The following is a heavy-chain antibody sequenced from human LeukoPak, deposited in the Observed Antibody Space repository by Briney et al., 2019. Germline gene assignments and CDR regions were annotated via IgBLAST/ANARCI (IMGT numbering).Heavy chain of an antibody. CDR2: INHSGST. V-gene: IGHV4-34*01. J-gene: IGHJ5*02. Sequence: PSETLSLTCAVYGGPFSGYYWSWIRQPPGKGLEWIGEINHSGSTNYNPSLKSRVTISVDTSKNQFSLKLSSVTAADTAVYYCARSGVYYDSSGWDNWFDPWGQGTLVTVSS. D-gene: IGHD3-22*01. CDR1: GGPFSGYY. CDR3: ARSGVYYDSSGWDNWFDP.